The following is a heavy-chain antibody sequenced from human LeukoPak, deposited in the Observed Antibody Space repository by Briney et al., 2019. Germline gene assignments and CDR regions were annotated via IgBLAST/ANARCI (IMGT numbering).Heavy chain of an antibody. D-gene: IGHD6-19*01. J-gene: IGHJ4*02. CDR1: GFTFSAYS. CDR2: ISGGGGTI. Sequence: GGSLRLSCAASGFTFSAYSMNWVRQAPGKGLEWVAYISGGGGTIYYADSVKGRFTISRDNAKNSLYLQMNSLRAEDTALYYCTRAAGVAVAAVDYWGQGTLVTVSS. CDR3: TRAAGVAVAAVDY. V-gene: IGHV3-48*04.